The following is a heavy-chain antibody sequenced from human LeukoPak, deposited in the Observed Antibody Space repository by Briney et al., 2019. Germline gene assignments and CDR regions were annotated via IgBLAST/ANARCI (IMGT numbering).Heavy chain of an antibody. D-gene: IGHD3-3*01. CDR2: IITIISKI. Sequence: SVKVSCEASGGTFSSYAISWVRQAPGQGLEWMAAIITIISKINYAEKFQGRVTITTDESTSTAYMELSSLRSEDTAVYYCARNTRVGPADMRARLGSGSYYMDVWGKGTTVTVP. V-gene: IGHV1-69*05. J-gene: IGHJ6*03. CDR1: GGTFSSYA. CDR3: ARNTRVGPADMRARLGSGSYYMDV.